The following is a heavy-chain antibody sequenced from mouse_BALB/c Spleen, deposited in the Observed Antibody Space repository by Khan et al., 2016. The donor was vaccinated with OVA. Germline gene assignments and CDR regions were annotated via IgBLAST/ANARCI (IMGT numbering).Heavy chain of an antibody. V-gene: IGHV5-6*01. J-gene: IGHJ3*01. CDR2: ISSGGSYT. D-gene: IGHD1-1*01. CDR3: AGLAYYYNSEGFAY. Sequence: EVQLQESGGDLVKPGGSLKLSCAASGFTFSTYGMSWVRQTPDKRLEWVATISSGGSYTYYPDSVKGRFTISRDNAKNTLYLQMSSLKSEDTAMYYCAGLAYYYNSEGFAYWGQGTLVTVSA. CDR1: GFTFSTYG.